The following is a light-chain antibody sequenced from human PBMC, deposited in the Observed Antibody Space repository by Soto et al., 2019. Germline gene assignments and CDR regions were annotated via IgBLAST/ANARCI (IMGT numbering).Light chain of an antibody. J-gene: IGKJ1*01. V-gene: IGKV3-20*01. CDR3: QQHGSSPLWT. CDR1: QSVSSSY. Sequence: EIVLTQSAGSLSLSPGERATLSCRASQSVSSSYLAWYQQKPGQAPRLLIYGASSRATGIPDRFSGSASGTDFTLTISRLETEDFAVYYCQQHGSSPLWTFGQGTKVEIK. CDR2: GAS.